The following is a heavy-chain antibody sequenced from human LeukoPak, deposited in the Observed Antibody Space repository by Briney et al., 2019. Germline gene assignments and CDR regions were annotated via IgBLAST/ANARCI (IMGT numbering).Heavy chain of an antibody. Sequence: GGPLRLSCAASGFTFSSYAMTWLRQAPGKGLEWVASIGAGGSNTCYADSVAGRFTISRDNSMQTLFVQMNSLRAEDTAVYFCAKDSGRLGVREVFDFCGQGTMVTVSS. CDR3: AKDSGRLGVREVFDF. D-gene: IGHD7-27*01. CDR1: GFTFSSYA. V-gene: IGHV3-23*01. J-gene: IGHJ3*01. CDR2: IGAGGSNT.